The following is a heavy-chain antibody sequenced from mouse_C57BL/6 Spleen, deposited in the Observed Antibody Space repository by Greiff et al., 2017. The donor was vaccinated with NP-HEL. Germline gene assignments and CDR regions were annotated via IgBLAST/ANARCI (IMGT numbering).Heavy chain of an antibody. J-gene: IGHJ1*03. CDR3: AKRGGYGGNYVYWYFDV. CDR2: LWRGGST. V-gene: IGHV2-5*01. CDR1: GFSLTSYG. Sequence: VKLQESGPGLVQPSQSLSITCTVSGFSLTSYGVHWVRQSPGKGLEWLGVLWRGGSTDYNAAFMSRLSITKDNSKSQVFFKMNSLQADDTAIYYCAKRGGYGGNYVYWYFDVWGTGTTVTVSS. D-gene: IGHD2-1*01.